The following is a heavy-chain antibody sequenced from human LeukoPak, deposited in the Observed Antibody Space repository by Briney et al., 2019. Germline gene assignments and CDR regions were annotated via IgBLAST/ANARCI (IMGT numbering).Heavy chain of an antibody. CDR2: ISAYNGNT. D-gene: IGHD3-10*01. CDR3: ARGGRRGPMVRGAYNWFDP. V-gene: IGHV1-18*01. CDR1: GYTFTSYG. J-gene: IGHJ5*02. Sequence: ASVKVSYKASGYTFTSYGISWVRQAPGQGLEWMGWISAYNGNTNYAQKLQGRVTMTTDTSTSTAYMELRSLRSDDTAVYYCARGGRRGPMVRGAYNWFDPWGQGTLVTVSS.